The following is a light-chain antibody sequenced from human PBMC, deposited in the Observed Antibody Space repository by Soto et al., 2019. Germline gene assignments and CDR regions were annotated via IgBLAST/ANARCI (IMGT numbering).Light chain of an antibody. V-gene: IGKV3-11*01. CDR2: DAS. CDR3: QKRAKWPRT. J-gene: IGKJ1*01. CDR1: QSIGSD. Sequence: EIVLTQSPATLSLSPGERATLSCRASQSIGSDLAWYQQQRGQAPRLLIYDASNRAPGIPARFGGSGSGTDFTITISSLEPEDFAVYDCQKRAKWPRTFGQGTMVEIK.